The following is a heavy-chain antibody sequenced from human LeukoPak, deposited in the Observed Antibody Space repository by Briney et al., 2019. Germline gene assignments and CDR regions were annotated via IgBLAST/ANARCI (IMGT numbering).Heavy chain of an antibody. CDR1: GGSISSYY. CDR2: IYYSGST. Sequence: SETLSLTCTVSGGSISSYYWSWIRQPPGKGLEWIGYIYYSGSTNYNPSLKSRVTISVDTSKNQFSLKLSSVTAADTAVYYCAREFKGRSSDWFDPRGQGTLVTVSS. V-gene: IGHV4-59*01. J-gene: IGHJ5*02. CDR3: AREFKGRSSDWFDP. D-gene: IGHD6-6*01.